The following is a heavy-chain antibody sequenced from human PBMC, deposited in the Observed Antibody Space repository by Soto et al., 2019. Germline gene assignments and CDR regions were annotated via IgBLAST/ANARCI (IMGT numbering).Heavy chain of an antibody. D-gene: IGHD5-18*01. J-gene: IGHJ6*02. CDR3: ARLDVDTAMGYYSYYGMDV. CDR2: ISSSSSTI. CDR1: GFTFSSYS. Sequence: PGGSLRLSCAASGFTFSSYSMNWVRQAPGKGLEWVSYISSSSSTIYYADSVKGRFTISRDNAKNPLYLQMNSLRDEDTAVYYCARLDVDTAMGYYSYYGMDVWGQGTTVTVSS. V-gene: IGHV3-48*02.